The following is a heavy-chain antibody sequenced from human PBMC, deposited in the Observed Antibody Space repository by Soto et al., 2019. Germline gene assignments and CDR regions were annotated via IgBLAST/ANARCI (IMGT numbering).Heavy chain of an antibody. J-gene: IGHJ3*02. Sequence: SETLSLTCTVSGGSISSYYWSWIRQPPGKGLEWIGYIYYSGSTNYNPSLKSRVTISVDTSKNQFSLKLSSVTAADTAVYYGARDDSRAENAFDIWGQGTMVTVSS. D-gene: IGHD2-21*02. CDR1: GGSISSYY. CDR3: ARDDSRAENAFDI. V-gene: IGHV4-59*01. CDR2: IYYSGST.